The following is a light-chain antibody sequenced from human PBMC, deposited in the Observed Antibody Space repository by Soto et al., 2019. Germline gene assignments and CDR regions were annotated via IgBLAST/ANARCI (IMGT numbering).Light chain of an antibody. CDR1: QTISTW. Sequence: DIQMTQSPSTLSASVGDRVTITCRASQTISTWLAWYQQKPGKAPKLLIYKASTLKSGVPSRFSGSGSGTDFTLTISCLQSEDFATYYCQQYYSYPFTFGGGTKVDI. V-gene: IGKV1-5*03. J-gene: IGKJ4*01. CDR3: QQYYSYPFT. CDR2: KAS.